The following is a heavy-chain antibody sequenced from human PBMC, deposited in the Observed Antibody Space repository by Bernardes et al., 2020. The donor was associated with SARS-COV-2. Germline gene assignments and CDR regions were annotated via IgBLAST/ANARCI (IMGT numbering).Heavy chain of an antibody. J-gene: IGHJ4*02. CDR2: IDWDEDK. V-gene: IGHV2-70D*14. CDR3: ARIGYSSGYYYFDH. CDR1: GFSISSNGMR. D-gene: IGHD6-19*01. Sequence: SGPTLLKPTQTLTLTCTFSGFSISSNGMRVSWIRHPPGKALEWLARIDWDEDKIYSTSLKTRLTISKDTSKNQVVLTMTNMDPVDTATYYCARIGYSSGYYYFDHWGQGTLVTVSS.